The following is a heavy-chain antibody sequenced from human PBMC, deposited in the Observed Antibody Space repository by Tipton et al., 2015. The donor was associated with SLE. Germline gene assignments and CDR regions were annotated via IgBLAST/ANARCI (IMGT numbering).Heavy chain of an antibody. CDR3: ARHLGVIVAFEV. CDR1: GFSVSNYW. Sequence: LRLSCAASGFSVSNYWMSWIRQSPGKGLEWIGFFYFSGSSQYNPSLKSRVAISADTSNNQFSLELRSVTAADTAVYYCARHLGVIVAFEVWGQGTVLTVSS. V-gene: IGHV4-59*02. D-gene: IGHD3-10*01. J-gene: IGHJ3*01. CDR2: FYFSGSS.